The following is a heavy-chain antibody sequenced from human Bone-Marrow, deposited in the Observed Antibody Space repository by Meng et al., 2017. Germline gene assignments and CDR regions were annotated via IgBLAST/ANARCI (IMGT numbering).Heavy chain of an antibody. J-gene: IGHJ4*02. CDR3: ARNNWNDVVTPFDY. V-gene: IGHV1-69*01. D-gene: IGHD1-1*01. CDR1: GGTFSSYA. CDR2: IIPIFGTA. Sequence: QVQLVQAGAEVKKPGTSVKVSGKASGGTFSSYAISWGRQAPGQGLEWMGGIIPIFGTANYAQKFQGRVTITADESTSTAYMELSSLRSEDTAVYYCARNNWNDVVTPFDYWGQGTLVTVSS.